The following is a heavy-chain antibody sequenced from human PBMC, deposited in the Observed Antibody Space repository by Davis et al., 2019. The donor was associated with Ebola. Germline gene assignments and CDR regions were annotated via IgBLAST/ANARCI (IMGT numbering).Heavy chain of an antibody. Sequence: SETLSLTCAVSIGSFPGYFWTWIRQPPGKGLEWIADIDHILDTNYNPTLKSRVTISVDKSKNQFSLKINSVTAADTAMYYCARGNSMAASGTGYYFDYWGQGNLVTVSS. V-gene: IGHV4-34*01. CDR2: IDHILDT. D-gene: IGHD1-1*01. J-gene: IGHJ4*02. CDR3: ARGNSMAASGTGYYFDY. CDR1: IGSFPGYF.